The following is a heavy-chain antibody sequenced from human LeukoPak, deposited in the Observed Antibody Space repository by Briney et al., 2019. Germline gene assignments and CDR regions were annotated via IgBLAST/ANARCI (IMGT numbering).Heavy chain of an antibody. V-gene: IGHV3-48*03. Sequence: SGGSLRLSCAASGFTFSSYEMNWVRQAPGKGLEWVSYISSSGSTIYYADSVKGRFTISRDNAKNSLYLQMNSLRAEDTALYYCAKAQTYYDILTGYIEGYFFDYWGQGTLVTVSS. CDR1: GFTFSSYE. D-gene: IGHD3-9*01. J-gene: IGHJ4*02. CDR2: ISSSGSTI. CDR3: AKAQTYYDILTGYIEGYFFDY.